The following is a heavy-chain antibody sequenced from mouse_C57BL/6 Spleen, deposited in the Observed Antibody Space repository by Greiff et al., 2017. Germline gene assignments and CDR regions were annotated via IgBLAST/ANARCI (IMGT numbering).Heavy chain of an antibody. Sequence: VKLVESGAELVKPGASVKISCKASGYAFSSYWMNWVKQRPGKGLEWIGQIYPGDGDTNYNGKFKGKATLTADKSSSTAYMQLSSLTSEDSAVYFCARWTTVVAKGAFGYWGQGTTLTVSS. CDR3: ARWTTVVAKGAFGY. D-gene: IGHD1-1*01. J-gene: IGHJ2*01. CDR1: GYAFSSYW. CDR2: IYPGDGDT. V-gene: IGHV1-80*01.